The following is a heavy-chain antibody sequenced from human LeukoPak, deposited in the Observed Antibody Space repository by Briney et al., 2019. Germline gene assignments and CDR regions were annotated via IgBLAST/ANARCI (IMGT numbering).Heavy chain of an antibody. Sequence: GASVTVSCKASGYTFTGYYMHWVRQAPGQGLEWMGLINPNSGGTNYAQKFQGRVTMTRDTSISTAYMELSRLRSDDTAVYYCARDRGYSYGYPNYYFDYWGQGTLVTVSS. CDR3: ARDRGYSYGYPNYYFDY. J-gene: IGHJ4*02. CDR2: INPNSGGT. V-gene: IGHV1-2*02. CDR1: GYTFTGYY. D-gene: IGHD5-18*01.